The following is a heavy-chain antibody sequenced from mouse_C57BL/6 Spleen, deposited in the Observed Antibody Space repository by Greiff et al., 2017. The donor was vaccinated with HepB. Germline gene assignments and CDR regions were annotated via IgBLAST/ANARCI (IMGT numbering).Heavy chain of an antibody. Sequence: QVQLKESGAELVRPGASVTLSCKASGYTFTDYEMHWVKQTPVHGLEWIGAIDPETGGTAYNQKFKGKAILTADKSSSTAYMELRSLTSEDSAVYYCTRGGIYWGQGTLVTVSA. J-gene: IGHJ3*01. CDR2: IDPETGGT. CDR1: GYTFTDYE. CDR3: TRGGIY. V-gene: IGHV1-15*01.